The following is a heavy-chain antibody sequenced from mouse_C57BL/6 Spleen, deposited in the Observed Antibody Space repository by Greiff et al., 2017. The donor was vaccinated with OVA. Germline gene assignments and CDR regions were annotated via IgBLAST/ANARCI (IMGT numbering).Heavy chain of an antibody. D-gene: IGHD1-1*01. CDR3: ARSFITTARWYFDV. V-gene: IGHV1-19*01. CDR2: INPYNGGT. CDR1: GYTFTDYY. J-gene: IGHJ1*03. Sequence: EVQRVESGPVLVKPGASVKMSCQASGYTFTDYYMNWVKQSHGKSLEWIVVINPYNGGTSYNQKFKGKATLTVDKSSSTAYMELNSLTSEDSAVYYCARSFITTARWYFDVWGTGTTVTVSS.